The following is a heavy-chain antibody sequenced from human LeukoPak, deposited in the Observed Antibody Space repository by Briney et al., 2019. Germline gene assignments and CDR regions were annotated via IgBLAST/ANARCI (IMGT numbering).Heavy chain of an antibody. D-gene: IGHD3-10*01. Sequence: SETLSLTCTVSGGSISSYYWSWIRQPPGKGLEWIGYIYYSGSTNYNPSLKSRVTISVDTSKNQFSLKLSSVTAADTAVYYCARGPLWYGSGSYSHWYFDLWGRGTLVTVSS. CDR3: ARGPLWYGSGSYSHWYFDL. V-gene: IGHV4-59*01. J-gene: IGHJ2*01. CDR1: GGSISSYY. CDR2: IYYSGST.